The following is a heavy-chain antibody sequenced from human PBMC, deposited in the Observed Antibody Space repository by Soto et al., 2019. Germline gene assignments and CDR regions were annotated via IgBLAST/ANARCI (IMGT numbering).Heavy chain of an antibody. J-gene: IGHJ4*02. Sequence: QVQLVESGGGVVQPGRSLRLSCAASGFTFSSYGMHWVRQAPGKGLEWVAVISYDGSNKYYADSVKGRFTISRDNSKNTLDLQMNSLRAEDTAVYYCAKDRYYYDSSGTYFDYWGQGTLVTVSS. CDR2: ISYDGSNK. CDR3: AKDRYYYDSSGTYFDY. D-gene: IGHD3-22*01. CDR1: GFTFSSYG. V-gene: IGHV3-30*18.